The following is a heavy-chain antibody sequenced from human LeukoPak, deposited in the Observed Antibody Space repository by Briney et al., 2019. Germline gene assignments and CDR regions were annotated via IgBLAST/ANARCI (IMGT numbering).Heavy chain of an antibody. J-gene: IGHJ4*02. Sequence: GGSLRLSCTASEFAFGNFFMSWIRQAPGKGLEWVAYIDGRSTAILYADSVRGRFTISRDNSKNSLYLEMNSLTAEDTAVYHCARDYRPYYFDYWGQGALVTVSS. D-gene: IGHD3-16*02. V-gene: IGHV3-11*01. CDR2: IDGRSTAI. CDR1: EFAFGNFF. CDR3: ARDYRPYYFDY.